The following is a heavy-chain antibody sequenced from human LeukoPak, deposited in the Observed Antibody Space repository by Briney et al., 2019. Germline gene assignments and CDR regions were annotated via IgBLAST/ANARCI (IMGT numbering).Heavy chain of an antibody. CDR3: TTGFYYDTSGYGVDH. CDR1: GITFTNAW. Sequence: GGSLRLSCATSGITFTNAWMNWVRQVPGKGLEWVGRIKGKKDGETTDYAAPVRGRFTISRYNSKNTLYLQMSSLKIEDAAVYYCTTGFYYDTSGYGVDHWGQGALVTVSS. J-gene: IGHJ4*02. CDR2: IKGKKDGETT. D-gene: IGHD3-22*01. V-gene: IGHV3-15*01.